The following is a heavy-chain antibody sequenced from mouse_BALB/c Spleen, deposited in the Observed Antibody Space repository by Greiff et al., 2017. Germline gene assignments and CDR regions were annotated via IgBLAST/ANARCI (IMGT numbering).Heavy chain of an antibody. V-gene: IGHV5-6-4*01. CDR3: TRDVTTVPYFDD. CDR1: GFTFSSYT. Sequence: EVMLVESGGGLVKPGGSLKLSCAASGFTFSSYTMSWVRQTPEKRLEWVATISSGGSYTYYPDSVKGRFTISRDNAKNTLYLQMSSLKSEDTAMYYCTRDVTTVPYFDDWGQGTTLTVSS. D-gene: IGHD1-1*01. J-gene: IGHJ2*01. CDR2: ISSGGSYT.